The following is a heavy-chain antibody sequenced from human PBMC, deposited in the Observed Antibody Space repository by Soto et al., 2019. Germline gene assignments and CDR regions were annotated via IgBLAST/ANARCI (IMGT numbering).Heavy chain of an antibody. CDR3: AKEGTSGLYYFDY. D-gene: IGHD6-19*01. V-gene: IGHV3-23*01. CDR2: ISGGGDTS. CDR1: GFTYSDYY. J-gene: IGHJ4*02. Sequence: PGGSLSLSCAASGFTYSDYYMSWFRQAPGKGLEWVSIISGGGDTSYYADSVKGRFTISRDNSRNTLYLQMNSLRAGDSAKYYCAKEGTSGLYYFDYWGPGTLVTVSS.